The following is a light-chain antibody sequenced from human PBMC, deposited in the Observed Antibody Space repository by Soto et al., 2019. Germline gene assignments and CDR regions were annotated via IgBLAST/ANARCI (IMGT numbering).Light chain of an antibody. J-gene: IGLJ3*02. CDR3: QSYDSSLSGSV. Sequence: QSVLTQPPSVSGAPGQRVTISYTGSSSNIGAGYDIHWYQQLPSTAPKLLIYGNNNRPSGVPDRFSGSKSGTSASLAITGLQAEDEADYYCQSYDSSLSGSVFGGGTKLTVL. V-gene: IGLV1-40*01. CDR2: GNN. CDR1: SSNIGAGYD.